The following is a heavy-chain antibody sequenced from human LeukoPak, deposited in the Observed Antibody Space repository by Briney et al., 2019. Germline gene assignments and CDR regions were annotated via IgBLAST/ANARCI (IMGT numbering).Heavy chain of an antibody. J-gene: IGHJ5*02. D-gene: IGHD6-6*01. CDR2: IYYSGST. Sequence: SETLSLTCTVSGGSISSSSYYWGWIRQPPGKGLEWIGSIYYSGSTYYNPSLKSRVTISVDTSKDQFSLKLSSVTAADTAVYYCARYDFIAARFDPWGQGTLVTVSS. V-gene: IGHV4-39*01. CDR3: ARYDFIAARFDP. CDR1: GGSISSSSYY.